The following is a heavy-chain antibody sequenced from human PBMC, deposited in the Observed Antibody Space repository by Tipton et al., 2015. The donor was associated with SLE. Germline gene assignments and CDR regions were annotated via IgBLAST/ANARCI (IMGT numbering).Heavy chain of an antibody. V-gene: IGHV4-31*03. CDR3: ARGPLSYSSGWFDP. J-gene: IGHJ5*02. CDR2: IYYSGST. CDR1: GGSISSGGYY. Sequence: TLSLTCTVSGGSISSGGYYWSWIRQHPGKGLEWIGYIYYSGSTYYNPSLKSRVTISVDTSKNQFSLKLNSVTAADTAVYYCARGPLSYSSGWFDPWGQGTLVTVSS. D-gene: IGHD6-19*01.